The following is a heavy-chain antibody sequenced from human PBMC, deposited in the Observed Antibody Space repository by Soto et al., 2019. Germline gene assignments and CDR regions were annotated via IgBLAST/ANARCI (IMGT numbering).Heavy chain of an antibody. V-gene: IGHV4-61*01. CDR1: GGSVSSGSYY. Sequence: PSETLSLTCTVSGGSVSSGSYYWSWIRQPPGKGLEWIGYIYYSGSTNYNPSLKSRVTISVDTSKNQFSLKLSSVTAADTAVYYCARGGDHYDAFDIWGQGTMVTVSS. D-gene: IGHD3-16*01. CDR2: IYYSGST. J-gene: IGHJ3*02. CDR3: ARGGDHYDAFDI.